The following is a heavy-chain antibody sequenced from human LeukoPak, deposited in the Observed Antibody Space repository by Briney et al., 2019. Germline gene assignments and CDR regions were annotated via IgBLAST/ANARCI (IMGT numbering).Heavy chain of an antibody. CDR3: VSPRGFSYGYFDY. V-gene: IGHV4-39*01. D-gene: IGHD5-18*01. CDR2: IYYSKNT. J-gene: IGHJ4*02. Sequence: WFRQPPGKELEWIGSIYYSKNTYYNPSLKSRVTISADTSKNQFSLTLGSVSATDTAVYYWVSPRGFSYGYFDYWGQGTLVTVSS.